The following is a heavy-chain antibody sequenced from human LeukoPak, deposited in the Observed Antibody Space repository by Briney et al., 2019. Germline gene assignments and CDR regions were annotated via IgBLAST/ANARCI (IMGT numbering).Heavy chain of an antibody. D-gene: IGHD3-10*01. CDR2: INPNSGGT. V-gene: IGHV1-2*02. CDR3: ARVPRVTMVRGVIDHF. CDR1: GYTFTGYY. Sequence: APVKVSCKASGYTFTGYYMHWVRQAPGQGLEWMGWINPNSGGTNYAQKFQGRVTMTRDTSISTAYMELSRLRSDDTAVYYCARVPRVTMVRGVIDHFWGQGTLVTVSS. J-gene: IGHJ4*02.